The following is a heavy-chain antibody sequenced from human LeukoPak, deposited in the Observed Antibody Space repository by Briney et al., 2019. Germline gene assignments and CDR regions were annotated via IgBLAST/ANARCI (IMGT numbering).Heavy chain of an antibody. CDR2: ISCGGDNI. CDR3: SRDSALAAFNY. Sequence: GGSLRLSCAISGLTSICNSMNWVRQAPGKGLKWVSTISCGGDNIYYADSFKGRFTTSRDNAKSSLYLQMTSLRADDTAVYYGSRDSALAAFNYWGQGTLVTVSS. D-gene: IGHD6-19*01. V-gene: IGHV3-21*04. CDR1: GLTSICNS. J-gene: IGHJ4*02.